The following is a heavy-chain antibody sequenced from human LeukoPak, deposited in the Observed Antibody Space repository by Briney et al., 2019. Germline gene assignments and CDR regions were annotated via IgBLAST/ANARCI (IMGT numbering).Heavy chain of an antibody. CDR3: ARDRNIVGATTFWFDP. CDR1: GGTFSSYA. D-gene: IGHD1-26*01. V-gene: IGHV1-69*05. Sequence: ASVKVSCKASGGTFSSYAISWVRQAPGQGLEWMGGIIPIFGTANYAQKFRGRVTITTDESTSTAYMELSSLRSEDTAVYYCARDRNIVGATTFWFDPWDQGTLVTVSS. CDR2: IIPIFGTA. J-gene: IGHJ5*02.